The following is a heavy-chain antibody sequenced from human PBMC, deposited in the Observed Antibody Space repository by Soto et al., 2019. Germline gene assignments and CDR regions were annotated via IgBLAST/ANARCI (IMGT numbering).Heavy chain of an antibody. J-gene: IGHJ4*02. D-gene: IGHD6-13*01. CDR1: GASLSDNY. Sequence: SETLSLTCAVYGASLSDNYCNWLRQPPGKGLEWIGSVYYTGTTDYNPSLKSRVTISVDTSKTQFSLNLRSVTAADTAVYYCARDLAAVPRAFDYWGRGTLVTVSS. V-gene: IGHV4-59*01. CDR3: ARDLAAVPRAFDY. CDR2: VYYTGTT.